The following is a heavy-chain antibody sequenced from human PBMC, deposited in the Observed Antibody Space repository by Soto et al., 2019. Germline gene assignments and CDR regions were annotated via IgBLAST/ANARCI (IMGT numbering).Heavy chain of an antibody. D-gene: IGHD3-22*01. Sequence: EVQLLESGGGLVQPGGSLRLSCAASGFTFSSYAMSWVRQAPGKGLEWVSAISGSGGSTYYADSVKGRFTISRDNSKNTLYLQMNSLRAEDTAVYYCARENGGGYYQRNSNWFDPWGQGTLVTVSS. J-gene: IGHJ5*02. CDR1: GFTFSSYA. CDR3: ARENGGGYYQRNSNWFDP. V-gene: IGHV3-23*01. CDR2: ISGSGGST.